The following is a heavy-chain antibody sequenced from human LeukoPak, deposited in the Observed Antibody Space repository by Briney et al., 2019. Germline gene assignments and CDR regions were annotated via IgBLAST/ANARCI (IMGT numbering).Heavy chain of an antibody. Sequence: AASVKVSCKSSGYTFTSYDINWVRQAPGQGLEWMGWISGHNGNTNYAQRLQGRVTLTTDTSTSTAFMELRSLRSDDTAVYYCARDLDSSGYYQENFDYWGQGTLVTVSS. D-gene: IGHD3-22*01. CDR2: ISGHNGNT. CDR3: ARDLDSSGYYQENFDY. V-gene: IGHV1-18*01. CDR1: GYTFTSYD. J-gene: IGHJ4*02.